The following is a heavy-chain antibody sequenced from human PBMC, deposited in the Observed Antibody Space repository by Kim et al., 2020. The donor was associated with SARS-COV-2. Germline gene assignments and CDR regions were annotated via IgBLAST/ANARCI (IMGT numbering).Heavy chain of an antibody. D-gene: IGHD3-22*01. CDR1: GYSLTELA. CDR3: AAWYYDGSNYSWFDP. Sequence: ASVKVSCKVSGYSLTELAIHWVRQAPGKGLEWMGGFDPEDGETLFAQNFQGRVTMTEDTSTDTAYMELSSLRSEDTAVYYCAAWYYDGSNYSWFDPWGQGTQVTVSS. CDR2: FDPEDGET. V-gene: IGHV1-24*01. J-gene: IGHJ5*02.